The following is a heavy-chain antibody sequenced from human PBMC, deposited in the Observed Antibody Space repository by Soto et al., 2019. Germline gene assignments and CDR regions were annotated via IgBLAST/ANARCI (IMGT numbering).Heavy chain of an antibody. Sequence: ASVKVSCKASGYTFTSYGISWVRQAPGQGLEWMGWISAYNGNTNYAQKLQGRVTMTTDTSTSTAYMELRSLRSDDTAVYYCATRRRRLYYHDSSGHDAFDIWG. CDR2: ISAYNGNT. D-gene: IGHD3-22*01. CDR3: ATRRRRLYYHDSSGHDAFDI. J-gene: IGHJ3*02. CDR1: GYTFTSYG. V-gene: IGHV1-18*01.